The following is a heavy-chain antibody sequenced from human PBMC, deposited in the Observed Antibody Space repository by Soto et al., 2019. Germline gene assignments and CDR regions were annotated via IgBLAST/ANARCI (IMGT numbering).Heavy chain of an antibody. Sequence: SETLSLTCTVSGGSISSYYWSWIRQPPGKGLEWIGYIYYSGSTNYNPSLKSRVTISVDTSKNQFSLKLSSVTAADTAVYYCARYGHYYEKFDYWGQGTLVTVSS. CDR2: IYYSGST. CDR1: GGSISSYY. V-gene: IGHV4-59*01. D-gene: IGHD3-22*01. CDR3: ARYGHYYEKFDY. J-gene: IGHJ4*02.